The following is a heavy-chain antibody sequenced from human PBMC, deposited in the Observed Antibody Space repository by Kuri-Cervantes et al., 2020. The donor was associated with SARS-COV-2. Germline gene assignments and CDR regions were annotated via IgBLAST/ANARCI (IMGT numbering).Heavy chain of an antibody. D-gene: IGHD2-15*01. CDR2: IYYSGSS. Sequence: SETLSLTCTLSGDSFSSYYWSWVRQPPGKGLEWIGNIYYSGSSDYNPFLRSRATISVDTSKNQFSLKLTSVTAADTAVYFCARDQYCSAGSCYDWYFDLWGRGTQVTVSS. J-gene: IGHJ2*01. CDR3: ARDQYCSAGSCYDWYFDL. V-gene: IGHV4-59*01. CDR1: GDSFSSYY.